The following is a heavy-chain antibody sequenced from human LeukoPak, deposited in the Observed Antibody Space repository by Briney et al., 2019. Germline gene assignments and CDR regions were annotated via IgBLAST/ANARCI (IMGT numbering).Heavy chain of an antibody. CDR3: ARIVVPAARNYYYYYGMDV. CDR2: ISAYNGNT. J-gene: IGHJ6*02. V-gene: IGHV1-18*01. D-gene: IGHD2-2*01. CDR1: GYTFTSYG. Sequence: ASVKVSCKASGYTFTSYGISWVRQAPGQGLEWMGWISAYNGNTNYAQKLQGRVTMTTDTSTSTAYMELRSLRSDDTALYYCARIVVPAARNYYYYYGMDVWGPGTTVTVSS.